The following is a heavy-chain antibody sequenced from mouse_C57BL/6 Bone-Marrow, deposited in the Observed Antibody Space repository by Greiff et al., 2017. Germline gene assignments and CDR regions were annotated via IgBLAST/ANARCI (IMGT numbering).Heavy chain of an antibody. CDR2: IWRGGST. CDR3: APYAMDY. Sequence: VKLVESGPGLVQPSQSLSITCTASGFSLTSYGVHWVRQSPGKGLEWLGVIWRGGSTDYNAAFMSRLGITKDNSKSHVFFKMNSRQADDATIYYCAPYAMDYWGQGTSVTVSS. V-gene: IGHV2-5*01. J-gene: IGHJ4*01. CDR1: GFSLTSYG.